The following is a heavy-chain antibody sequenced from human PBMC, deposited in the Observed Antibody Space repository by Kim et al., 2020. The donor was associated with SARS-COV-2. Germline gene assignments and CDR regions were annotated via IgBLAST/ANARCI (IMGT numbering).Heavy chain of an antibody. Sequence: GGSLRLSCAASGFTVSSNYMSWVRQAPGKGLEWVSVIYSGGSTYYADSVKGRFTISRDNSKNTLYLQMNSLRAEDTAVYYCALMGVQSDDAFDIWGQGTMVTVSS. CDR3: ALMGVQSDDAFDI. J-gene: IGHJ3*02. CDR2: IYSGGST. V-gene: IGHV3-53*01. CDR1: GFTVSSNY. D-gene: IGHD2-8*01.